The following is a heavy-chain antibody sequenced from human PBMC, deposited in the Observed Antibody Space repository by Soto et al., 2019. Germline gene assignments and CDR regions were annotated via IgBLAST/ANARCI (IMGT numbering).Heavy chain of an antibody. J-gene: IGHJ4*02. CDR2: IKEDGSEA. D-gene: IGHD3-10*01. V-gene: IGHV3-7*01. Sequence: PVGSLRLPCAASGFVYRTYWMSWVRKAPGKGREWVANIKEDGSEANYVDSVKGRFAVSPYKDTNSLYLPLNSLTPEDTAVYYCASSRRQWFAGTLSYYFDFWGQGTRVTVSS. CDR3: ASSRRQWFAGTLSYYFDF. CDR1: GFVYRTYW.